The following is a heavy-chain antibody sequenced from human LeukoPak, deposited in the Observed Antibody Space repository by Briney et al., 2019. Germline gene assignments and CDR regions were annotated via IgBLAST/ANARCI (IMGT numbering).Heavy chain of an antibody. CDR1: GGSFSGYY. Sequence: SETLSLTCAVYGGSFSGYYWSWIRQPPGKGLEWIGEINQSGSTNYNPSLKSRVTISVDTSKNQFSLKLSSVTAADTAVYYCARGGPPYYDILTETLDYWGQGTLVTVSS. CDR3: ARGGPPYYDILTETLDY. D-gene: IGHD3-9*01. CDR2: INQSGST. J-gene: IGHJ4*02. V-gene: IGHV4-34*01.